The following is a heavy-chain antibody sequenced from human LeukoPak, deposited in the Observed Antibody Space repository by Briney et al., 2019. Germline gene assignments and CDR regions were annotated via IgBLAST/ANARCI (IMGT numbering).Heavy chain of an antibody. D-gene: IGHD2-15*01. V-gene: IGHV3-23*01. CDR3: ARTMAVGSYYFDY. CDR2: ISGSGGST. CDR1: GFTFSSYA. J-gene: IGHJ4*02. Sequence: GGSLRLSCAASGFTFSSYAMSWVRQAPGKGLEWVSGISGSGGSTFYADSVKDRFTISRDNSKNKLYLQMNSLRAEDTALYYCARTMAVGSYYFDYWGQGALVTVSS.